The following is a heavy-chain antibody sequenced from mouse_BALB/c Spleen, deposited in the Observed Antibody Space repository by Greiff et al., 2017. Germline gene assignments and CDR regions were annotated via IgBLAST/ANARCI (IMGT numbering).Heavy chain of an antibody. CDR2: ISSGGST. CDR3: ARGDGDYFWFAY. CDR1: GFTFSSYA. Sequence: VQLKESGGGLVKPGGSLKLSCAASGFTFSSYAMSWVRQTPEKRLEWVASISSGGSTYYPDSVKGRFTISRDNARNILYLQMSSLRSEDTAMYYCARGDGDYFWFAYWGQGTLVTVSA. D-gene: IGHD2-13*01. J-gene: IGHJ3*01. V-gene: IGHV5-6-5*01.